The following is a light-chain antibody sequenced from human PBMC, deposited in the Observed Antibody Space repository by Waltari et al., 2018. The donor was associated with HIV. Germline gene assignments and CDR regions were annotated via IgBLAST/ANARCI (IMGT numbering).Light chain of an antibody. V-gene: IGKV1-12*01. Sequence: DIQMTQSPSSVSASVGDRVTITCRASQGTNNWVAWYQQKPGRAPKLLIYNAYRLQSGVPSRFSGSGSGTEFALTISSLQPEDVATYYCLQANSFPYTFGQGTKLEIK. CDR2: NAY. CDR1: QGTNNW. CDR3: LQANSFPYT. J-gene: IGKJ2*01.